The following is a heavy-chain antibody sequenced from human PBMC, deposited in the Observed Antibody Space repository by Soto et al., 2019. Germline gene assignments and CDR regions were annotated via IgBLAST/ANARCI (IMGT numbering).Heavy chain of an antibody. D-gene: IGHD3-3*01. J-gene: IGHJ4*02. V-gene: IGHV3-11*06. Sequence: GGSLRLSCAASGFSFSVYTMSWVRQAPGKGLEWVSYIGAAPGDIKYADSVKGRLSISRDNAKNSLYLQMNSLRAEDKAVYYCAREGGGYYFEYWGLGTLVTVSS. CDR1: GFSFSVYT. CDR3: AREGGGYYFEY. CDR2: IGAAPGDI.